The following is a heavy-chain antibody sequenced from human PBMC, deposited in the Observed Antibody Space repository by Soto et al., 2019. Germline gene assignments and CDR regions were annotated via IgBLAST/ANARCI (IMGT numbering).Heavy chain of an antibody. CDR2: ISSSSSYR. Sequence: GGSLRLSCAASGFTFSSYSMNWVRQAPGKGLEWVSSISSSSSYRYYADSVKGRFTISRDNAKNPLYLQMNSLRAEDAAVNYCARVWDGGGGSYSGVRYYYYYMDVWGKGTTVTVSS. J-gene: IGHJ6*03. CDR3: ARVWDGGGGSYSGVRYYYYYMDV. D-gene: IGHD1-26*01. CDR1: GFTFSSYS. V-gene: IGHV3-21*01.